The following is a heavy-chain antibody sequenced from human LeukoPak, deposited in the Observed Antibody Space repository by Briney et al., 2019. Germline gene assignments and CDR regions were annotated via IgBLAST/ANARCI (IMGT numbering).Heavy chain of an antibody. J-gene: IGHJ4*02. Sequence: GASVKVSCKASGGTFSSYAISWVRQAPGQGLEWMGGIVPIFGTANYAQKFQGRVTITADESTSTAYMELSSLRSEDTAVYYCARTITMVRGVIIKPFDYWGQGTLVTVSS. V-gene: IGHV1-69*13. CDR1: GGTFSSYA. CDR2: IVPIFGTA. CDR3: ARTITMVRGVIIKPFDY. D-gene: IGHD3-10*01.